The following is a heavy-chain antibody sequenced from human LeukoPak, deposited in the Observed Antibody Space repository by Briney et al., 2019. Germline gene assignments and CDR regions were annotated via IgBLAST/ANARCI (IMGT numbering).Heavy chain of an antibody. D-gene: IGHD6-13*01. Sequence: SETLSPTCTVSGGSISSYYWSWIRQPPGKGLEWIGYIYYSGSTNYNPSLKSRVTISVDTSKNQFSLKLSSVTAADTAVYYCARGSRYSSSWSSSYYYYGMDVWGQGTTVTVSS. V-gene: IGHV4-59*12. CDR3: ARGSRYSSSWSSSYYYYGMDV. CDR1: GGSISSYY. CDR2: IYYSGST. J-gene: IGHJ6*02.